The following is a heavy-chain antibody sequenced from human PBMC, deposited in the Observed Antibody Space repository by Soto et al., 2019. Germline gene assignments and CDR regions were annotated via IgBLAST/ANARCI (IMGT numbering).Heavy chain of an antibody. J-gene: IGHJ4*02. CDR1: GYTFTNYG. Sequence: QVQLVQSGAEVKKPGDSVKVSCKAAGYTFTNYGIIWVRQAPGQGLEWMGWISVYNGDTNYAQKLQGRVTMTTDTSTSTVYMELRSLRSDDTAVYYCARTYCNGGRCSFDYWGQGTLVTVSS. D-gene: IGHD2-15*01. CDR3: ARTYCNGGRCSFDY. CDR2: ISVYNGDT. V-gene: IGHV1-18*04.